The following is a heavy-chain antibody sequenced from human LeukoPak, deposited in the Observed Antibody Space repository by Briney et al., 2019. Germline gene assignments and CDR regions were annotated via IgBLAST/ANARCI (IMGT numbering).Heavy chain of an antibody. Sequence: GGSLRLSCAASGFTFSDYYMSWIRQAPGKGLEWVSYISSSGSTIYYTDSVKGRFTISRDNSKNTLSLQMSSLRAEDTATYYCTKNVPGRAIDYWGQGTLVTVSS. V-gene: IGHV3-11*01. CDR2: ISSSGSTI. J-gene: IGHJ4*02. CDR1: GFTFSDYY. CDR3: TKNVPGRAIDY. D-gene: IGHD2-15*01.